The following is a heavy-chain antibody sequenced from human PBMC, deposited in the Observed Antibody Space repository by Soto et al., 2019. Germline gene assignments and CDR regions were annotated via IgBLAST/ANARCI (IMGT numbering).Heavy chain of an antibody. CDR3: ARVRPRREFDP. CDR2: INPNTGGT. J-gene: IGHJ5*02. CDR1: GYIFTSYY. Sequence: QVQLVQSGAEVKRPGTSMKVSCKASGYIFTSYYIHWVRQVPGQGLEWMGWINPNTGGTNYAQRFECRVTMTRDTSISTAYIELSRLTSDDTAIYFCARVRPRREFDPWGQGTLVTVSS. V-gene: IGHV1-2*02.